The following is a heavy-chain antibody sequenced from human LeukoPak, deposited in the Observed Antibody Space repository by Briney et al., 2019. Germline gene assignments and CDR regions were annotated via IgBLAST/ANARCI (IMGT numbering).Heavy chain of an antibody. Sequence: ASVTVSCKASGYTFTGYYMHWVRQAPGQGLEWMGWINPNSGGTNYAQKFQDRVTMNRDTSISTDYMELRRVRSDDMDVYYCARDVKDIVDFDIWGQGTMVTVSS. CDR3: ARDVKDIVDFDI. J-gene: IGHJ3*02. CDR2: INPNSGGT. D-gene: IGHD2-15*01. CDR1: GYTFTGYY. V-gene: IGHV1-2*02.